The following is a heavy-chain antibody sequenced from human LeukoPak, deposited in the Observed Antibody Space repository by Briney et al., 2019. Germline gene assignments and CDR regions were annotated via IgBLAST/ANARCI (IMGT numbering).Heavy chain of an antibody. V-gene: IGHV1-18*03. D-gene: IGHD2-2*01. J-gene: IGHJ4*02. Sequence: ASVKVSCKASGYTFTSYGISWVRQAPGQGLEWMGWISAYNGNTNYAQKLQGRVTMTTDTSTSTVYMELSSLRSEDMAVYYCARGGSGDIVVVPAAESFDYWGQGTLVTVSS. CDR2: ISAYNGNT. CDR3: ARGGSGDIVVVPAAESFDY. CDR1: GYTFTSYG.